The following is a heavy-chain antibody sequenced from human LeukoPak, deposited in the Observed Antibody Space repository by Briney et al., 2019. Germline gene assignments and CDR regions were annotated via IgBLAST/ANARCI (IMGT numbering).Heavy chain of an antibody. J-gene: IGHJ5*02. D-gene: IGHD4-17*01. Sequence: GGSLRLSCAASGITFRSYGMHWVRQAPGKGLEWVAVISYDGSHKYYAGSVKGRFSISRDNSKNTLYLQMNSLRADDTAVYYCAKGARGDTVTSIVGLNWFDPWGQGTLVTVSS. V-gene: IGHV3-30*18. CDR1: GITFRSYG. CDR3: AKGARGDTVTSIVGLNWFDP. CDR2: ISYDGSHK.